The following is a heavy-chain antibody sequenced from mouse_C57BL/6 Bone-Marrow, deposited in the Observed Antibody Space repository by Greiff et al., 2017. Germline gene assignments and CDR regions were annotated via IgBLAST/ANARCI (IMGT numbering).Heavy chain of an antibody. D-gene: IGHD6-5*01. CDR2: IDPEDGET. CDR3: AAYSSLYYYAMDY. V-gene: IGHV14-2*01. CDR1: GFNFKDYY. Sequence: VQLQQSGAELVKPGASVKLSCTASGFNFKDYYMHWVKQRPEQGLEWIGRIDPEDGETKYAAKFQGKATITADTSSNTAYLQLSSRTAEDAAVYYGAAYSSLYYYAMDYWGQGTSVTVSS. J-gene: IGHJ4*01.